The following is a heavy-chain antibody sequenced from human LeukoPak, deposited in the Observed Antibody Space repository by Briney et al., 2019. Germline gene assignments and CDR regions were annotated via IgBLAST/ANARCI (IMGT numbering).Heavy chain of an antibody. CDR3: ARVPRPDFATGTYHHYYYMDV. CDR1: GYTFTEYY. Sequence: GASVKVSCKASGYTFTEYYIHWVRQAPGQTLEWMGWINAHSGGTNYAQNFQGRVTMTRDTSASTGYMEVSSLRSDDTAVYYCARVPRPDFATGTYHHYYYMDVWGKGTTVTVSS. D-gene: IGHD2-15*01. J-gene: IGHJ6*03. CDR2: INAHSGGT. V-gene: IGHV1-2*02.